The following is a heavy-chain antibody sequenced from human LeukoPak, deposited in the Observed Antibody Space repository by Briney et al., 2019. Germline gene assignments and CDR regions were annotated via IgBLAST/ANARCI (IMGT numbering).Heavy chain of an antibody. CDR1: GFTFSSYA. CDR3: ARAYDLLTGYYEGYFDY. CDR2: ISYDGSVK. D-gene: IGHD3-9*01. J-gene: IGHJ4*02. Sequence: PGGSLRLSCAASGFTFSSYAVHWVRQAPGKGLEWVAVISYDGSVKYYADSVKGRFTISRDNSKNTLYLQMNSLRAEDTAVYYCARAYDLLTGYYEGYFDYWGQGTLVTVSS. V-gene: IGHV3-30*04.